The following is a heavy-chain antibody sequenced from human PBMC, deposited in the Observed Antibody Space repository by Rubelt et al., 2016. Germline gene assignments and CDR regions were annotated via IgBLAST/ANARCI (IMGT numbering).Heavy chain of an antibody. CDR2: ISSSSSTI. J-gene: IGHJ4*02. V-gene: IGHV3-48*01. CDR1: SYS. Sequence: SYSMNWVRQAPGKGLEWVSYISSSSSTIYYADSVKGRFTISRDNAKNSLYLQMNSLRAEDTAVYYCARDRTYCSGGSCSDYWGQGTLVTVSS. D-gene: IGHD2-15*01. CDR3: ARDRTYCSGGSCSDY.